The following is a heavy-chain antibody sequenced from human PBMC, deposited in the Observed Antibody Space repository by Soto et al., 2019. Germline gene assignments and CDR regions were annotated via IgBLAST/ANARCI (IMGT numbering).Heavy chain of an antibody. V-gene: IGHV3-30-3*01. CDR1: GFTFSSYA. J-gene: IGHJ4*02. CDR2: ISYDGSNK. CDR3: ARDKRDLRFLEWSYYFDF. D-gene: IGHD3-3*01. Sequence: QVQLVESGGGVVQPGRSLRLSCAASGFTFSSYAMHWVSQAPGKGLEWVTVISYDGSNKYYADSVKGRFTISRDNSKNTLYLQMNSLRAEDTDVYYCARDKRDLRFLEWSYYFDFWGQGTLVTVSS.